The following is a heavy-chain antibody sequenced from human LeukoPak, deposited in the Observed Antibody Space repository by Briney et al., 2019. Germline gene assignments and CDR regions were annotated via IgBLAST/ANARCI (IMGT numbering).Heavy chain of an antibody. Sequence: PGGSLRPSFAAPGFTFRSHSLNLVRQAPGKGPELVSSISSSSSYIYYADSVKGRFTISRDNAKNSLYLQMNSLRAEDTAVYYCARGDCSGGSCYQAWGQGTLVTVSS. CDR1: GFTFRSHS. J-gene: IGHJ4*02. D-gene: IGHD2-15*01. CDR2: ISSSSSYI. V-gene: IGHV3-21*01. CDR3: ARGDCSGGSCYQA.